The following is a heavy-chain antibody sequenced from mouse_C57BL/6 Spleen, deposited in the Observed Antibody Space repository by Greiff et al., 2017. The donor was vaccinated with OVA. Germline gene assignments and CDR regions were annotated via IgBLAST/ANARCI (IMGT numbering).Heavy chain of an antibody. V-gene: IGHV14-2*01. D-gene: IGHD1-1*01. Sequence: VQLQQSGAELVKPGASVKLSCTASGFNIKDYYMHWVKQRTEQGLEWIGRIDPEDGETKYAQKFQGKATITADTSSNTAYLQLSSLTSEDTAVYYCARSGITTVADLDYWGQGTTLTVSS. CDR1: GFNIKDYY. CDR2: IDPEDGET. J-gene: IGHJ2*01. CDR3: ARSGITTVADLDY.